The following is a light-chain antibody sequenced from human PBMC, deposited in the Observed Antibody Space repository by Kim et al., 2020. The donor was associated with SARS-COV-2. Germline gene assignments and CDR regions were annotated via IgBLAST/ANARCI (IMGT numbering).Light chain of an antibody. V-gene: IGLV3-21*04. CDR1: SIGAKS. CDR2: YDS. Sequence: PGKKARVSYGGNSIGAKSVHWYQQKSGQDPVLVIYYDSDRPSGVPERFSGSNSGNTATLTISRVEAGDEADYYCQVWDSSGDHRVVFGGGTQLTVL. J-gene: IGLJ2*01. CDR3: QVWDSSGDHRVV.